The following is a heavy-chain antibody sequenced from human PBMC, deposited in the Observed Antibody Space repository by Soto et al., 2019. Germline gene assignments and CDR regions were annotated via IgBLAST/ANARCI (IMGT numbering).Heavy chain of an antibody. CDR1: GFSFSSYA. Sequence: QVHLVESGGGVVHPGRSLRLSCVASGFSFSSYAMHWVRRAPGKGLEWLAVIAYDGSKGYYADSVKGRFTISRDNSKNTLYLEMNSLRGEETAVYYCAPRDYRRSGFEYWGHGTLVSVSS. J-gene: IGHJ4*03. CDR3: APRDYRRSGFEY. V-gene: IGHV3-30*04. CDR2: IAYDGSKG. D-gene: IGHD6-6*01.